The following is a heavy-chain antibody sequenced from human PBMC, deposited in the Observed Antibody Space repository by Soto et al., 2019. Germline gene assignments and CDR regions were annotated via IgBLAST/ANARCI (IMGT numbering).Heavy chain of an antibody. CDR2: ISYDGSNK. V-gene: IGHV3-30-3*01. D-gene: IGHD2-15*01. Sequence: GGSLRLSCAASGFTFSSYAMHWVRQAPGKGLEWVAVISYDGSNKYYADSVKGRFTISRDNSKNTLYLQMNSLRAEDTAVYYCARDTPLGYCSGGSCYSDYYGMDVWGQGTTVTVSS. CDR1: GFTFSSYA. J-gene: IGHJ6*02. CDR3: ARDTPLGYCSGGSCYSDYYGMDV.